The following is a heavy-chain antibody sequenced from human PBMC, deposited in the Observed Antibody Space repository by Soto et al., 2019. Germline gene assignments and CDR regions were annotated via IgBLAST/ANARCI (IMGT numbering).Heavy chain of an antibody. J-gene: IGHJ4*02. CDR1: GFTFSSYA. CDR2: ISGSGGST. CDR3: AKQSDYYDSSGPNY. Sequence: GGSLRLSCAASGFTFSSYAMGWVRQAPGKGLEWVSAISGSGGSTYYADSVKGRFTISRDNSKNTLYLQMNSLRAEDTAVYYCAKQSDYYDSSGPNYWGQGTLVTVSS. V-gene: IGHV3-23*01. D-gene: IGHD3-22*01.